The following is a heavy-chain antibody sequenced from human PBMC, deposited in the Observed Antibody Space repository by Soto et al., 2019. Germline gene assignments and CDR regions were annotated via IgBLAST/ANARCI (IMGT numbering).Heavy chain of an antibody. J-gene: IGHJ6*02. CDR1: GYTFTSYG. Sequence: QVQLVQSVAEVKKPGASVKVSCKASGYTFTSYGISWVRQAPGHGLEWMGWISAYNGNTNYAQKIQGRVTMTTDTSTSTAYMELRRLRSDDTAVYYCARDTASSSSVVYYYYGMDVWGHGTTVTVSS. CDR3: ARDTASSSSVVYYYYGMDV. V-gene: IGHV1-18*01. CDR2: ISAYNGNT. D-gene: IGHD6-6*01.